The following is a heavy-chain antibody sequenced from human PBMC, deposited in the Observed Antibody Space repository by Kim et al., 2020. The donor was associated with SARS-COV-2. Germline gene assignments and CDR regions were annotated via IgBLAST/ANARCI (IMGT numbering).Heavy chain of an antibody. V-gene: IGHV3-23*01. CDR1: GFTFSSYA. D-gene: IGHD6-19*01. CDR2: ISGSGGST. CDR3: AKVESGWPYYYYGMDV. J-gene: IGHJ6*02. Sequence: GGSLRLSCAASGFTFSSYAMSWVRQAPGKGLEWVSAISGSGGSTYYADSVKGRFTISRDNSKNTLYLQMNSLRAEDTAVYYCAKVESGWPYYYYGMDVWGQGTTVTVSS.